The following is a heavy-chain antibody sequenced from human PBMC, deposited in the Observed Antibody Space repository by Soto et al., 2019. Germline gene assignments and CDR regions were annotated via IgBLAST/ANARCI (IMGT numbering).Heavy chain of an antibody. V-gene: IGHV1-69*13. D-gene: IGHD5-18*01. CDR3: ASELRGYSYGPDYYYYGMDV. CDR2: IIPIFGTA. J-gene: IGHJ6*02. CDR1: GGTFSSYA. Sequence: SVKVSCKASGGTFSSYAISWVRQAPGQGLEWMGGIIPIFGTANYAQKFQGRVTITADESTSTAYMELSSLRSEDTAVYYCASELRGYSYGPDYYYYGMDVWGQGTTVTVSS.